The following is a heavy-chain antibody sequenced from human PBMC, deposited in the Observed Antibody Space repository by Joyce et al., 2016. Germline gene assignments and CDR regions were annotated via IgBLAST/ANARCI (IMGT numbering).Heavy chain of an antibody. CDR2: ITSSGAYI. V-gene: IGHV3-21*01. J-gene: IGHJ6*02. D-gene: IGHD2-15*01. Sequence: QLVESGGGLVKPGGSLRLSCEASGFTFGRYSMNWVRQAPGKGLEWVAYITSSGAYIYYAESVKDRFTISRDNARNSLSLEMNSLRAEDTAVYFCARDIVVALDVWGQGTTVTVSS. CDR1: GFTFGRYS. CDR3: ARDIVVALDV.